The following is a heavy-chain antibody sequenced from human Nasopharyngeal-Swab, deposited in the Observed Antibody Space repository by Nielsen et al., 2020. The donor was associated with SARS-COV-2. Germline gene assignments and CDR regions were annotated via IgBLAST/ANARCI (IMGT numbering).Heavy chain of an antibody. Sequence: ASVKVSCKASGYTFTGYYTHWVRQAPGQGLEWMGWINPNSGGTNYAQKFQGWVTMTRDTSISTAYMELSRLRSDDTAVYYCARDPIAVAGHDAFDIWGQGTMVTVSS. D-gene: IGHD6-19*01. CDR2: INPNSGGT. CDR1: GYTFTGYY. V-gene: IGHV1-2*04. CDR3: ARDPIAVAGHDAFDI. J-gene: IGHJ3*02.